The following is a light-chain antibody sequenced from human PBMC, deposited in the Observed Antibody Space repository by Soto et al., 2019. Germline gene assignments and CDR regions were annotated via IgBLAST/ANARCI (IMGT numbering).Light chain of an antibody. CDR1: QSVSSK. CDR3: QQYHTWPPLT. CDR2: GAF. J-gene: IGKJ4*01. V-gene: IGKV3-15*01. Sequence: EIAMTQSPPTLSVSPGERITLSCRASQSVSSKLAWYQHRPGQAPRLLIYGAFTRATGVPARFSGSGSGTEFTLTITSLQPEDFAVYYCQQYHTWPPLTFGGGTKVEIK.